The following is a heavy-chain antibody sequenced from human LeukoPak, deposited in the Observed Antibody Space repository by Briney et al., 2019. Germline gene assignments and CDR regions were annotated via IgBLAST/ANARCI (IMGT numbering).Heavy chain of an antibody. V-gene: IGHV4-59*11. CDR1: GVSITSHY. CDR3: VSGRRDGYNYGAFDI. Sequence: SETLSLTCTVSGVSITSHYWSWVRQPPGKGLEWIGYIHNSGSTYYNPSLKSRVTMSVDTSKNQFSMNLNYVTAADTAVYYCVSGRRDGYNYGAFDIWGQGTMVTVS. CDR2: IHNSGST. D-gene: IGHD5-24*01. J-gene: IGHJ3*02.